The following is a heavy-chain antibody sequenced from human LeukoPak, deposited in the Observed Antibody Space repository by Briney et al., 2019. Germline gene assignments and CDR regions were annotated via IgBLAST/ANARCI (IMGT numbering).Heavy chain of an antibody. V-gene: IGHV3-7*03. CDR2: IKQDGSEK. Sequence: GGSLRLSCAASGFTFSSYWMSWVRQAPGMGLEWVANIKQDGSEKYYVDSVKGRFTISRDNAKNSLYLQMNSLRAEDTAVYYCARSGDYDFWSGYYTWNYYYYYSMDVWGQGTTVTVSS. CDR3: ARSGDYDFWSGYYTWNYYYYYSMDV. D-gene: IGHD3-3*01. CDR1: GFTFSSYW. J-gene: IGHJ6*02.